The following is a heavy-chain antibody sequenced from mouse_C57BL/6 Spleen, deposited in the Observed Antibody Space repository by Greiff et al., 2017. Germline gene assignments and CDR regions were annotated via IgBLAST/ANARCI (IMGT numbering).Heavy chain of an antibody. CDR2: INPNNGGT. Sequence: EVQLQQSGPELVKPGASVKISCKASGYTFTDYYMNWVKQSHGKSLEWIGDINPNNGGTSYNQKFKGKATLTVDKSSSTAYMELRSLTSEDSAVYYCAGGDGYPLYAMDYWGQGTSVTVSS. V-gene: IGHV1-26*01. J-gene: IGHJ4*01. D-gene: IGHD2-3*01. CDR3: AGGDGYPLYAMDY. CDR1: GYTFTDYY.